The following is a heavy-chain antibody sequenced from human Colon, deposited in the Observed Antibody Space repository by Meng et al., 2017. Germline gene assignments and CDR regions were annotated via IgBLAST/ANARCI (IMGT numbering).Heavy chain of an antibody. CDR1: GFTFSSYA. Sequence: GGSLRLSCAASGFTFSSYAMHWVRQAPGKGLEWVAVISYDGSNKYYADSVKGRFTISRDNSKNTLYLQMNSLRAEDTAVYYCARVGLLWFGESYYFDYWGQGTPVTVSS. CDR2: ISYDGSNK. CDR3: ARVGLLWFGESYYFDY. D-gene: IGHD3-10*01. J-gene: IGHJ4*02. V-gene: IGHV3-30*04.